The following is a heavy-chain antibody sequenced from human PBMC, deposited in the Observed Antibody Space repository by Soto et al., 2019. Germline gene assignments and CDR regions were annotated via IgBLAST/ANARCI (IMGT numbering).Heavy chain of an antibody. J-gene: IGHJ4*02. V-gene: IGHV4-34*01. Sequence: SETLSLTCAVYGGSFSGYYWSWIRQPPGKGLEWIGEINHSGSTNYNPSLKSRVTISVDTSKNQFSLKLSSVTAADTAVYYCARGPHRDGYSGPSGTRRFHYWGPGTMATVYS. CDR3: ARGPHRDGYSGPSGTRRFHY. D-gene: IGHD5-18*01. CDR1: GGSFSGYY. CDR2: INHSGST.